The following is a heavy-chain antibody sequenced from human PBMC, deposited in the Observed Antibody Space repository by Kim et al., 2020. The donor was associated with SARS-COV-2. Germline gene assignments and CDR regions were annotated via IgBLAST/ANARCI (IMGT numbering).Heavy chain of an antibody. CDR1: GGSFSGYY. V-gene: IGHV4-34*01. J-gene: IGHJ4*02. CDR2: INHSGST. Sequence: SETLSLTCAVYGGSFSGYYWSWIRQPPGKGLEWMWEINHSGSTNYNPSLKSRVTISVDTSKNQFSLKLSPVTAADTAVYYCARAPRGGSYGLYGGRGTLV. CDR3: ARAPRGGSYGLY. D-gene: IGHD5-18*01.